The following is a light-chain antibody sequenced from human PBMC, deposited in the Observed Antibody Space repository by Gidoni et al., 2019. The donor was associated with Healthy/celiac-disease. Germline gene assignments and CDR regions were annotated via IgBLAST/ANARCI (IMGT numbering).Light chain of an antibody. Sequence: DIVLTQSPGTLSLSPGDRATLSCRASESVSSSYLAWYQQKPGQAPRLLIDGASSRATGIPDRFSGSGSGTDFTLTISRLEPEDFGVYYCQQYGSPRWTFGQGTKVEIK. CDR2: GAS. CDR1: ESVSSSY. V-gene: IGKV3-20*01. J-gene: IGKJ1*01. CDR3: QQYGSPRWT.